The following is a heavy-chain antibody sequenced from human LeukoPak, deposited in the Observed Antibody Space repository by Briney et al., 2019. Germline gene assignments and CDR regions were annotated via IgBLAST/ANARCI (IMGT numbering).Heavy chain of an antibody. J-gene: IGHJ4*02. CDR2: IYYSGST. CDR3: ARDTYYYDSSGYYSYFDY. V-gene: IGHV4-31*03. D-gene: IGHD3-22*01. CDR1: GGSISSGGSY. Sequence: SQTLSLTCTVSGGSISSGGSYWSWIRQHPGKGLEWIGYIYYSGSTYYNPSLKSRVTISVDTSKNQFPLKLSSVTAADTAVYYCARDTYYYDSSGYYSYFDYWGQGTLVTVSS.